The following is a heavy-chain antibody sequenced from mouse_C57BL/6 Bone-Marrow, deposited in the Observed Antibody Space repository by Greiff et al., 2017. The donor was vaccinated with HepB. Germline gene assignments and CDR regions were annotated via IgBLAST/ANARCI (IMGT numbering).Heavy chain of an antibody. D-gene: IGHD2-3*01. Sequence: VQLQESGGGLVKPGGSLKLSCAASGFTFSSYAMSWVRQTPEKRLEWVATISDGGSYTYYPDNVKGRFTISRDNAKNNLYLQMSHLKSEDTAMYYCAREEDRYSGDYWGQGTTLTVSS. CDR1: GFTFSSYA. J-gene: IGHJ2*01. CDR3: AREEDRYSGDY. V-gene: IGHV5-4*01. CDR2: ISDGGSYT.